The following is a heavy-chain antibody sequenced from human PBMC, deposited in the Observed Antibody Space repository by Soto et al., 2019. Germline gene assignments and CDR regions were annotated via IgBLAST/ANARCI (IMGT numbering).Heavy chain of an antibody. CDR2: ILVAGST. CDR3: AKATATGGGAFDI. D-gene: IGHD2-8*02. V-gene: IGHV3-23*01. J-gene: IGHJ3*02. CDR1: GFTCSSYD. Sequence: GSLRLSCAVSGFTCSSYDVSWVRQAPGKGLEWVSTILVAGSTHYPDSVRGRFAISRDNSKNTVFLQMNSLTAGDTAVYYCAKATATGGGAFDIRGQGTMVTVSS.